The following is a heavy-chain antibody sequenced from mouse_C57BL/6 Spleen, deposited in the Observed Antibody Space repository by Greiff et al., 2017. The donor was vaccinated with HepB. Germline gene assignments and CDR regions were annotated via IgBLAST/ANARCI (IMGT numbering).Heavy chain of an antibody. J-gene: IGHJ4*01. V-gene: IGHV5-16*01. CDR3: AREEVAMDY. Sequence: EVQVVESEGGLVQPGSSMKLSCTASGFTFSDYYMAWVRQVPEKGLEWVANINYDGSSTYYLDSLKSRFIISRDNAKNILYLQMSSLKSEDTATYYCAREEVAMDYWGQGTSVTVSS. CDR1: GFTFSDYY. CDR2: INYDGSST.